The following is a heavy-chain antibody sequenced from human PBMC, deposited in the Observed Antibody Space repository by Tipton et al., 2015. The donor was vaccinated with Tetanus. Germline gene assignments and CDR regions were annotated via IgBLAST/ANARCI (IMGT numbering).Heavy chain of an antibody. D-gene: IGHD5-24*01. J-gene: IGHJ4*02. CDR1: GGSLSGYH. CDR3: ARGITDGYNRRLDY. V-gene: IGHV4-34*01. Sequence: GLVKPSETLSLSCAVYGGSLSGYHWSWIRQPPGKGLEWIGEINPSGGGISNYDPSLKSRVTFSVDTSKNQFSLQLRAVSAADTAVYYCARGITDGYNRRLDYWGQGLRVAVS. CDR2: INPSGGGIS.